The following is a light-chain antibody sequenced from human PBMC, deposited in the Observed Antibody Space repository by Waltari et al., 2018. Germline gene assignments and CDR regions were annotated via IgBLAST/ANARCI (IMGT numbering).Light chain of an antibody. CDR3: QQVDNYPIFT. J-gene: IGKJ3*01. CDR2: AAS. CDR1: QAISSY. V-gene: IGKV1-9*01. Sequence: LQLTQSPSFLSASVGARVTITCRAIQAISSYLAWYQQKPGKAPNLLIYAASTLQSGVPSRFSGSGSGTEFTLTISSLQPEDFATYYCQQVDNYPIFTFGPGTKVDIK.